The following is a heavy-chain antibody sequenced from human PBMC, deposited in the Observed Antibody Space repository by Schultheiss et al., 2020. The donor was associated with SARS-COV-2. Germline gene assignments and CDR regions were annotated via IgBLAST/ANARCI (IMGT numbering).Heavy chain of an antibody. Sequence: SVKVSCKASGGTFSSYAISWVRQAPGQGLEWMGGIIPIFGTANYAQKFQGRVTITADKSTSTAYMELSSLRSEDTAVYYCAREPYCTGGVCPFDYWGQGTLVTVSS. V-gene: IGHV1-69*06. J-gene: IGHJ4*02. CDR2: IIPIFGTA. D-gene: IGHD2-8*02. CDR1: GGTFSSYA. CDR3: AREPYCTGGVCPFDY.